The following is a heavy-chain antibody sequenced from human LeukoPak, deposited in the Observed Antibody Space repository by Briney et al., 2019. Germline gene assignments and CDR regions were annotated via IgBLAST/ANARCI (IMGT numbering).Heavy chain of an antibody. J-gene: IGHJ5*02. D-gene: IGHD3-22*01. CDR2: IYSRRST. V-gene: IGHV4-59*01. CDR3: ARGGSGYYYH. CDR1: GGSINTFY. Sequence: SETLSLTCTVSGGSINTFYWSWIRQPPGKGLEWVGYIYSRRSTNYNPSLKSRVTISVDTSKNQFSLKLTSVTAADAAVYYCARGGSGYYYHWGQGTLVTVSS.